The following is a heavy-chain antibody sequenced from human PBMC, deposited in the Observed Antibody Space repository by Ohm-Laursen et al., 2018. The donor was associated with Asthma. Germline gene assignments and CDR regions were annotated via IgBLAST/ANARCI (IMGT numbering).Heavy chain of an antibody. CDR3: AKDLDY. CDR2: ISHDGSHK. V-gene: IGHV3-30*18. Sequence: SLRLSCSASGFSFSIYGIHWVRQAPGKGLEWVAVISHDGSHKYYADSVKGRFTISRDNSKNTLYLHMNSLRAEDTAVYYCAKDLDYWGQGTLVTVSS. CDR1: GFSFSIYG. J-gene: IGHJ4*02.